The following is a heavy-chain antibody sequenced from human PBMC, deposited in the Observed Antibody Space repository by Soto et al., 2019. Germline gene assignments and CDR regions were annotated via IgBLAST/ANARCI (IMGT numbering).Heavy chain of an antibody. CDR3: ARLGSTSSYFDY. J-gene: IGHJ4*02. V-gene: IGHV4-39*01. D-gene: IGHD2-2*01. CDR1: GGSISSSSYY. Sequence: SETLSLSCTVSGGSISSSSYYWGWIRQPPGKGLEWIGSIYYSGSTYYNPSLKSRVTISVGTSKNQFSLKLSSVTAADTAVYYCARLGSTSSYFDYWGQGTLVTVS. CDR2: IYYSGST.